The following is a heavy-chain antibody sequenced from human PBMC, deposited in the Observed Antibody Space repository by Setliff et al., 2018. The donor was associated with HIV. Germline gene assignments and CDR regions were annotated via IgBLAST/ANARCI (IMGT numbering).Heavy chain of an antibody. CDR2: ITLGGST. J-gene: IGHJ4*02. Sequence: PSETLSLTCTVSGGSTDSGSYYWAWIRQPPGKGLEWIGEITLGGSTNYNPSLKSRVTISVDTSKNQVSLRLTSATAADTAAYYCARVGWFGELWSAPFDYWGQGTLVTVSS. D-gene: IGHD3-10*01. CDR1: GGSTDSGSYY. CDR3: ARVGWFGELWSAPFDY. V-gene: IGHV4-39*07.